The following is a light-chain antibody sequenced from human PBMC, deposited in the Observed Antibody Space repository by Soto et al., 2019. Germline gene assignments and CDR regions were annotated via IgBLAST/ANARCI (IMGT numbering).Light chain of an antibody. Sequence: DIQMTQSPSSLSASVGDRVTITCRASQGISSYLVWYQQRQGRAPKLLIYDASSLLSGVPSRFSGSGSGTDFTLTISNLQPEDFATYYCQQSYRTPYTFGQGIKLE. J-gene: IGKJ2*01. CDR2: DAS. V-gene: IGKV1-39*01. CDR3: QQSYRTPYT. CDR1: QGISSY.